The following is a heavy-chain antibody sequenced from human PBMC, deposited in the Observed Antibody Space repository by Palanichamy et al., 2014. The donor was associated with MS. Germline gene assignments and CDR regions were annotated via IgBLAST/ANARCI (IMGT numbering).Heavy chain of an antibody. CDR3: ARGQSR. Sequence: EVQLVESGGGLIQRGGPLRLSCAASGFIVSNSYMYWVRQAPGKGLEWVSVIWTGGNTHYADSVKGRFTISRDISKNTLYLQMNSLRAEDTAVYYCARGQSRWGQGTLVTVSS. J-gene: IGHJ4*02. CDR1: GFIVSNSY. V-gene: IGHV3-53*01. CDR2: IWTGGNT. D-gene: IGHD2-2*01.